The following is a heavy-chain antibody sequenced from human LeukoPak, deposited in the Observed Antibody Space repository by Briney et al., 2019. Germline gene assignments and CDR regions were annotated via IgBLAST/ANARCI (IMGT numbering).Heavy chain of an antibody. V-gene: IGHV4-38-2*02. CDR1: GYSISSGYY. D-gene: IGHD3-22*01. J-gene: IGHJ3*01. CDR2: IFHSGSI. CDR3: ARMGVSYYYDSSTYYPVAFDV. Sequence: SETLSLTCNVSGYSISSGYYWGWIRRSPAEGLEWIATIFHSGSIYYNPSLKTRVSLSVDTSKNQFSLKLNSVTAADTAVYYCARMGVSYYYDSSTYYPVAFDVWGQGTMVNVSS.